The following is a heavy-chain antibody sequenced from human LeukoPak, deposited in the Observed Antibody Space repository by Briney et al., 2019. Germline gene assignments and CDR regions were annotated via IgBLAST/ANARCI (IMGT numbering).Heavy chain of an antibody. J-gene: IGHJ4*02. CDR3: TTAAGYNYGQY. CDR1: GLTVSSNY. D-gene: IGHD5-18*01. Sequence: GGSLRLSCAASGLTVSSNYMNWVRQAPGKGLEWVSALYIGGNTYYADSVRGRFTISRDNSKNTLYLQLNSLRAEDTAIYYCTTAAGYNYGQYWGQGTLVTVSS. V-gene: IGHV3-53*01. CDR2: LYIGGNT.